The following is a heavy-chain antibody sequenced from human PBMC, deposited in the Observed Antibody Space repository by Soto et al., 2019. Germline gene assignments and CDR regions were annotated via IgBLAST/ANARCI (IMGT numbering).Heavy chain of an antibody. CDR3: ARVVAARASYGMDV. Sequence: SVKVSCKASGGTFSSYAISRVRQAPGQGLEWMGGIIPIFGTANYAQKFQGRVTITADESTSTAYMELSSLRSEDTAVYYCARVVAARASYGMDVWGQGTTVTVSS. CDR1: GGTFSSYA. J-gene: IGHJ6*02. V-gene: IGHV1-69*13. CDR2: IIPIFGTA. D-gene: IGHD6-25*01.